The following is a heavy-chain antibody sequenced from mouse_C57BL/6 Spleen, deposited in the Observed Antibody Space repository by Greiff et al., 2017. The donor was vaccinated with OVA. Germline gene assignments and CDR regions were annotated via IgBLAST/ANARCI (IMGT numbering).Heavy chain of an antibody. J-gene: IGHJ2*01. D-gene: IGHD1-1*01. CDR1: GYAFSSSW. V-gene: IGHV1-82*01. Sequence: VKLQESGPELVKPGASVKISCKASGYAFSSSWMNWVKQRPGKGLEWIGRIYPGDGDTNYNGKFKGKATLTADKSSSTAYMQLSSLTSEDSAVYFCAREIYYYGSSYLDYWGQGTTLTVSS. CDR2: IYPGDGDT. CDR3: AREIYYYGSSYLDY.